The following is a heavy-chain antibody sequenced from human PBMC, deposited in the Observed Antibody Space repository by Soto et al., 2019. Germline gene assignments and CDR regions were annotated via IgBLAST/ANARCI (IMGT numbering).Heavy chain of an antibody. Sequence: GGSLRLSCAASGFTFDDYGMSWVRQAPGKGLEWVSGINWNGGSTGYADTVKGRFTISRDNAKNSLYLQMNSLRAEDTALYYFARAHYDSSGYYSPYYYGMDVWGQGTTVTVSS. CDR3: ARAHYDSSGYYSPYYYGMDV. CDR1: GFTFDDYG. V-gene: IGHV3-20*04. CDR2: INWNGGST. D-gene: IGHD3-22*01. J-gene: IGHJ6*02.